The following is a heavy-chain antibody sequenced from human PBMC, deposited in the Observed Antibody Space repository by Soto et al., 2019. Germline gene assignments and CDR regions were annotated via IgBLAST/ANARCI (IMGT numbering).Heavy chain of an antibody. V-gene: IGHV1-18*04. CDR3: ARDPPFYGSGSYYSEDDAFAI. CDR2: ISAYNGNT. J-gene: IGHJ3*02. D-gene: IGHD3-10*01. CDR1: GYTFTSYG. Sequence: GASVKVSCKASGYTFTSYGISWVRQAPGQGLEWMGWISAYNGNTNYAQKLQGRVTMTTDTSTSTAYMELRSLRSDDTAVYYCARDPPFYGSGSYYSEDDAFAIWGRGTTVTVSS.